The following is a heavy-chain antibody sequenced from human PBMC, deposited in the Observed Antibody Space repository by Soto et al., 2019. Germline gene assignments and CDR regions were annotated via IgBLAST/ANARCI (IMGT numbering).Heavy chain of an antibody. V-gene: IGHV3-21*01. Sequence: GGSLRLSCAASGFTFSSYSMNLVRQAPGKGLEWVSSISSSSSYIYYADSVKGRFTISRDNAKNSLYLQMNSLRAEDTAVYYCARTTVVTPSWFDPWGQGTLVTVSS. CDR2: ISSSSSYI. D-gene: IGHD4-17*01. CDR1: GFTFSSYS. CDR3: ARTTVVTPSWFDP. J-gene: IGHJ5*02.